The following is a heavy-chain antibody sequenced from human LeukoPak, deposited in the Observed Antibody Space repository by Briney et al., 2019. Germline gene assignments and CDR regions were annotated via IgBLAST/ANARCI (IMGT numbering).Heavy chain of an antibody. V-gene: IGHV3-23*01. CDR1: GFTFSSYA. Sequence: GGSLRLSCAASGFTFSSYAMSWVRQAPGKGLEWGSAISGSGGSTYYADSVKGRFTISRDNSKNTLYLQMNSLRAEDTAVYYCASSSQNFWSGYSYYFDYWGQGTLVTVSS. D-gene: IGHD3-3*01. CDR2: ISGSGGST. J-gene: IGHJ4*02. CDR3: ASSSQNFWSGYSYYFDY.